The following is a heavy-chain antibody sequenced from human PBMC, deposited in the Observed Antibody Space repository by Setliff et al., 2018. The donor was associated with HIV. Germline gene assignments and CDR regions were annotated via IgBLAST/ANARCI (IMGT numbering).Heavy chain of an antibody. CDR1: GGSISSSNW. CDR2: IYHNGNT. D-gene: IGHD2-21*01. J-gene: IGHJ6*03. Sequence: SETLSLTCAVSGGSISSSNWWSWVRQPPGKGLEWIGEIYHNGNTNYSPSLKNRVTMSVDNSKNQFSLKLSSVTAADTAVYYCARYCGGDCYPSAYYMDVWGKGTTVTVSS. V-gene: IGHV4-4*02. CDR3: ARYCGGDCYPSAYYMDV.